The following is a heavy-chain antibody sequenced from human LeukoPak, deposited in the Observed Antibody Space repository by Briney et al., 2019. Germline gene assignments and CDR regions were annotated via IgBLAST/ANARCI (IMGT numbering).Heavy chain of an antibody. J-gene: IGHJ4*02. V-gene: IGHV4-61*05. CDR2: IHFSGST. D-gene: IGHD6-19*01. Sequence: SETLSLTCTVSGGSISSSSYYWGWIRQPPGKGLEWIGYIHFSGSTNYNPSLKSRVTISVDTSKNQFSLKLSSVTAADTAVYYCARNTDSSAWYYDYWGQGTLVTVSS. CDR3: ARNTDSSAWYYDY. CDR1: GGSISSSSYY.